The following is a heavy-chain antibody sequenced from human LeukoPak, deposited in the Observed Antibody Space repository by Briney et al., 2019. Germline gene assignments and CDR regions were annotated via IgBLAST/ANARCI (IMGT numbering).Heavy chain of an antibody. CDR2: IYSGGST. D-gene: IGHD2/OR15-2a*01. V-gene: IGHV3-66*01. CDR1: GFTVSSNY. CDR3: ASSLWYYYGMDV. J-gene: IGHJ6*02. Sequence: GGSLRLSCAASGFTVSSNYMSWVRQAPGKGLEWVSVIYSGGSTYYADSVKGRFTISRDNSKNTLYLQMNSLRAEDTAVYYCASSLWYYYGMDVWGQGTTVTVSS.